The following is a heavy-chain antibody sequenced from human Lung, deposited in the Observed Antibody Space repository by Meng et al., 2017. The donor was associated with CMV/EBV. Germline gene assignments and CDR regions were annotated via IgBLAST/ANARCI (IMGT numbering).Heavy chain of an antibody. CDR3: AKAVFGVMIDY. J-gene: IGHJ4*02. Sequence: GESXKISCAASGFTLKYYGMHWVRQAPGKGLEWVAFIHFDGSNEHYADSVTGRFTISRDNPKNMLYLEMNSLRVEDTAVYYCAKAVFGVMIDYWGQETLVTVSS. V-gene: IGHV3-30*02. CDR1: GFTLKYYG. D-gene: IGHD3-3*01. CDR2: IHFDGSNE.